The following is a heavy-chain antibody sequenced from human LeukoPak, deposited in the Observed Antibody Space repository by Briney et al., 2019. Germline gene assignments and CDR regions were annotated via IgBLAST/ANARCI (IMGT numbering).Heavy chain of an antibody. Sequence: SETLSLTCTVSGGSISSYYWSWIRQPPGKGPEWIGYIYYSGSTNYNPSLKSRVTISVDTSKNQFSLKLSSVTAADTAVYYCARGNRRQDYWGQGTLVTVSS. J-gene: IGHJ4*02. CDR1: GGSISSYY. CDR2: IYYSGST. D-gene: IGHD1-14*01. V-gene: IGHV4-59*12. CDR3: ARGNRRQDY.